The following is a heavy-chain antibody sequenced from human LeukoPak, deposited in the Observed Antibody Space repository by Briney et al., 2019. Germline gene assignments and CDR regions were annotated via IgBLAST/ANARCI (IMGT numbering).Heavy chain of an antibody. Sequence: PGGSLRLSCAASGFTFSSYAMSWVRQPPGKGLEWIGSIYYSGSTYYNPSLKSRVTISVDTSKNQFSLKLSSVTAADTAVYYCAGHCSSTSCYGLDYWGQGTLVTVSS. CDR2: IYYSGST. J-gene: IGHJ4*02. CDR1: GFTFSSYA. CDR3: AGHCSSTSCYGLDY. D-gene: IGHD2-2*01. V-gene: IGHV4-39*01.